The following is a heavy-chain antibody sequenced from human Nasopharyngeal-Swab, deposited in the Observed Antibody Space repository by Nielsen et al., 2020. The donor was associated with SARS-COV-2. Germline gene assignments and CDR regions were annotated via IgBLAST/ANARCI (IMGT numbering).Heavy chain of an antibody. CDR1: GFTVSSYA. CDR2: IYSGGTTT. Sequence: GGSLRLSCAASGFTVSSYAMTWVRQSPGKGLEWVSVIYSGGTTTFYADSVKGRFTISRDDSKNTVYLQMNSLRAEDTAIYYCVREMNQCSTGSCYPDYWGQGSLVTVSS. J-gene: IGHJ4*02. D-gene: IGHD2-15*01. V-gene: IGHV3-23*03. CDR3: VREMNQCSTGSCYPDY.